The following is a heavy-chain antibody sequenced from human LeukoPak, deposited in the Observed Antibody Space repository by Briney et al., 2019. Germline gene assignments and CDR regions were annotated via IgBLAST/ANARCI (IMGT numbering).Heavy chain of an antibody. V-gene: IGHV4-34*01. CDR1: GGSFRGYY. CDR3: ARGVLGPYYFDL. J-gene: IGHJ2*01. Sequence: SETLSLTCAVYGGSFRGYYWSWIRQPPGKGLEWIGEIHYTGATNYKPSLKSRVTISGDPSKNQFSLRVSFVTAADTAVYYCARGVLGPYYFDLWGRGTLVTVSS. D-gene: IGHD7-27*01. CDR2: IHYTGAT.